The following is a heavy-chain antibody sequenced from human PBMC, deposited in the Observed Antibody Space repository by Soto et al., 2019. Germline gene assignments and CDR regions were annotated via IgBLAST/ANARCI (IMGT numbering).Heavy chain of an antibody. CDR2: IYYSGST. CDR3: ARHVFP. Sequence: QVQLQESGPGLVKPSQTLSLTCTVSGGSISSGGYYWSWIRQHPGKGLEWIGYIYYSGSTYYNPSLSNNDTTSVVTSKNPLYPEVSSVAAGDTAIHYCARHVFPWGQGSLVPVSS. V-gene: IGHV4-31*01. J-gene: IGHJ5*02. CDR1: GGSISSGGYY.